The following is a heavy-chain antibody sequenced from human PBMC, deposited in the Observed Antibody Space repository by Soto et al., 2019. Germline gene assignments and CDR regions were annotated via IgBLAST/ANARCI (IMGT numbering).Heavy chain of an antibody. J-gene: IGHJ3*02. CDR3: AKDEYSYGHDAFDI. Sequence: PGGSLRLSCAASGFTFSDYAMSWVRQAPGKGLEWVSAISGSGSSTYYADSVKGRFTISRDNSKNILYVQMSSLRAEDTAVYYCAKDEYSYGHDAFDIWGQGTMVT. V-gene: IGHV3-23*01. D-gene: IGHD5-18*01. CDR1: GFTFSDYA. CDR2: ISGSGSST.